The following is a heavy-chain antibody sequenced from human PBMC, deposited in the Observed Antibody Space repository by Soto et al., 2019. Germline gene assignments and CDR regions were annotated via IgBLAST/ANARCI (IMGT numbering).Heavy chain of an antibody. Sequence: SDTLSLPCTVTGCSISSSRYYCCLIRQPPGKGLEWIGSIYYSGSTYYNPSLKSRVTISVDTSKNQFSLKLSSVTAADTAVYYCARHTPAISISDHWGQGTLVT. V-gene: IGHV4-39*01. CDR2: IYYSGST. D-gene: IGHD2-15*01. J-gene: IGHJ4*02. CDR1: GCSISSSRYY. CDR3: ARHTPAISISDH.